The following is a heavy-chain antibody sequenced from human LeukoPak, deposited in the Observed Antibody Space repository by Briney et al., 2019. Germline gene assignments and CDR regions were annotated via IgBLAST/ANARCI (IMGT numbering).Heavy chain of an antibody. CDR3: VRHTLWFGELYWFDP. J-gene: IGHJ5*02. D-gene: IGHD3-10*01. CDR2: IYYSGSA. CDR1: GGSISSYY. V-gene: IGHV4-59*08. Sequence: PSETLSLTCTVSGGSISSYYWSWIRQPPGKGLEWIGYIYYSGSANYNPSLKSRVTISVDTSKNQFSLKLSSVTAADTAVYYCVRHTLWFGELYWFDPWGQGTLVTVSS.